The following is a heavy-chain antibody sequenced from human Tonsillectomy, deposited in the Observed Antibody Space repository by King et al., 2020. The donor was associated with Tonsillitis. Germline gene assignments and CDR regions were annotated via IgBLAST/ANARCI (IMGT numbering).Heavy chain of an antibody. V-gene: IGHV3-74*01. CDR2: IKSDGSST. Sequence: VQLVESGGGLVQPGGSLRLSCAASGFTFSTYWMHWVRQAPGKGLVWVSRIKSDGSSTNYADSVKGRFTISRDNAKNTLYLQMSSLGAEDTAVYYCARVSCTSTSCCWGYYYGMDLWGQGTTVTVSS. CDR1: GFTFSTYW. D-gene: IGHD2-2*01. CDR3: ARVSCTSTSCCWGYYYGMDL. J-gene: IGHJ6*02.